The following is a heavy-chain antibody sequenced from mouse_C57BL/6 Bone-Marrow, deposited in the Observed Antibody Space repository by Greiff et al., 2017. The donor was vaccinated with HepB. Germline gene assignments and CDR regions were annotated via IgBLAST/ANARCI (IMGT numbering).Heavy chain of an antibody. D-gene: IGHD1-1*01. CDR3: ARRGYYGSRRYFDV. Sequence: EVKLVESGGGLVQPGGSLKLSCAASGFTFSDYYMYWVRQTPEKRLEWVAYISNGGGSTYYPDTVKGRFTISRDNAKNTMYLQMSRLKAEDTAMYYCARRGYYGSRRYFDVCGTGTPVTVSS. CDR1: GFTFSDYY. J-gene: IGHJ1*03. CDR2: ISNGGGST. V-gene: IGHV5-12*01.